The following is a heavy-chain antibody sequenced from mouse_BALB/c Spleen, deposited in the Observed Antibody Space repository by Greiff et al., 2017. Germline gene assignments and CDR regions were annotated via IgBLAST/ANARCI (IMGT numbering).Heavy chain of an antibody. Sequence: EVKLVESGGGLVQPGGSLKLSCAASGFDFSRYWMSWVRQAPGKGLEWIGEINPDSSTINYTPSLKDKFIISRDNAKNTLYLQMSKVRSEDTALYYCARAGPYYGRYYWYFDVWGAGTTVTVSS. CDR3: ARAGPYYGRYYWYFDV. CDR2: INPDSSTI. D-gene: IGHD1-1*01. CDR1: GFDFSRYW. J-gene: IGHJ1*01. V-gene: IGHV4-1*02.